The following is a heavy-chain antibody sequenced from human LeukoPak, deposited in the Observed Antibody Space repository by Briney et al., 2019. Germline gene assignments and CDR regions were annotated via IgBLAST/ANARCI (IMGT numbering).Heavy chain of an antibody. Sequence: SETLSLTCTVSGGSISSYYWSWIRQPPGKGLEWIGYIYYSGSTYYNPSLKSRVTISVDTSKNQFSLKLSSVTAADTAVYYCAREPVGATRRYYFDYWGQGTLVTVSS. J-gene: IGHJ4*02. V-gene: IGHV4-59*12. CDR1: GGSISSYY. CDR3: AREPVGATRRYYFDY. CDR2: IYYSGST. D-gene: IGHD1-26*01.